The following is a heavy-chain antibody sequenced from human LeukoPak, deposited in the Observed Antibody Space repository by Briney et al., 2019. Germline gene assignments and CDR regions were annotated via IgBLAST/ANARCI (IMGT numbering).Heavy chain of an antibody. J-gene: IGHJ5*02. Sequence: SETLSLTCTVSGYSISSGYYWGWIRQPPGKGLEWIGSIYHSGSTYYNPSLKSRVTISVDTSKNQFSLKLSSVTAADTAVYYCARDISDYYYDSSGTGNWFDPWGQGTLVTVSS. CDR1: GYSISSGYY. V-gene: IGHV4-38-2*02. CDR3: ARDISDYYYDSSGTGNWFDP. D-gene: IGHD3-22*01. CDR2: IYHSGST.